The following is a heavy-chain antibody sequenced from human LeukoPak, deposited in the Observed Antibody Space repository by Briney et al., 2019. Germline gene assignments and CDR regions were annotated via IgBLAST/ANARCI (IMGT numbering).Heavy chain of an antibody. J-gene: IGHJ5*02. CDR1: GGSISDSSYF. V-gene: IGHV4-39*07. CDR3: AREPRVVPAAIRGWFDP. Sequence: SETLSLTCTVSGGSISDSSYFWGWIRQPPGKGLEWIGSIYYSGGTYYNPSLKSRVTISVDTSKNQFSLKLSSVTAADTAVYYCAREPRVVPAAIRGWFDPWGQGTLVTVSS. CDR2: IYYSGGT. D-gene: IGHD2-2*01.